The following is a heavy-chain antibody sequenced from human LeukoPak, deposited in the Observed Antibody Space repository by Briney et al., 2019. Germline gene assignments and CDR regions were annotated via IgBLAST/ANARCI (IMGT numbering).Heavy chain of an antibody. CDR3: ARARGHTYGDLEMDV. CDR2: INPNSGGT. D-gene: IGHD5-18*01. Sequence: GASVKVSCKASVYTFTGYYMHWVRQAPGQGLEWMGWINPNSGGTNYAQKFQGRVTMTRDTSISTAYMELSRLRSDDTAVYYCARARGHTYGDLEMDVWGQGTTVTVSS. J-gene: IGHJ6*02. V-gene: IGHV1-2*02. CDR1: VYTFTGYY.